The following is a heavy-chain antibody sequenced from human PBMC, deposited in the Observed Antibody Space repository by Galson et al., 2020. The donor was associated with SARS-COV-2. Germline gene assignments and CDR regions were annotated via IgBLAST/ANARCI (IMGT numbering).Heavy chain of an antibody. CDR2: IRYDGSNK. CDR1: GFTFSSYG. CDR3: AKDQGYCSSTSCYPPYYYYGMDV. D-gene: IGHD2-2*01. J-gene: IGHJ6*02. V-gene: IGHV3-30*02. Sequence: GGSLRLSCAASGFTFSSYGMHWVRQAPGKGLEWVAFIRYDGSNKYYADSVKGRFTISRDNSKNTLYLQMNSLRAEDTAVYYCAKDQGYCSSTSCYPPYYYYGMDVWGQGTTVTVSS.